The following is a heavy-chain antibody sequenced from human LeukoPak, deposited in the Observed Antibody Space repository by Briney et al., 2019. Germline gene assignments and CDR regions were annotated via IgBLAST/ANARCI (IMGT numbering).Heavy chain of an antibody. CDR1: DGSISSYY. V-gene: IGHV4-59*01. Sequence: SETLSLTCTVSDGSISSYYWSWIRQPPGKGLEWIGYIYYSGSTNYNPSLKSRVTISVDTSKNQFSLRLSSVTAADTAVYYCARAKYYYYYMDVWGKGTTVTISS. CDR2: IYYSGST. CDR3: ARAKYYYYYMDV. J-gene: IGHJ6*03.